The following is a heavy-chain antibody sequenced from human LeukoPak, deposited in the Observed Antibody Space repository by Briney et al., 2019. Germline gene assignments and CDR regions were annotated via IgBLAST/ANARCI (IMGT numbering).Heavy chain of an antibody. V-gene: IGHV3-7*01. Sequence: GGSLRLSCAASGFTFSHYWMTWVRQAPGKGLEWVANIKQDGSEKYYVDSLKGRFTISRDNAKNSLYLQMNSLRAEDTAVYYCARRYGDDGMDVWGQGTTVTVSS. J-gene: IGHJ6*02. CDR2: IKQDGSEK. D-gene: IGHD4-17*01. CDR1: GFTFSHYW. CDR3: ARRYGDDGMDV.